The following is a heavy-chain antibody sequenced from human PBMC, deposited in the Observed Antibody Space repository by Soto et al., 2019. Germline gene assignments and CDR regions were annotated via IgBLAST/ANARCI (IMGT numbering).Heavy chain of an antibody. CDR1: GVTIRGYY. Sequence: QVQLQESGPGLVKPSETLSLTCNVSGVTIRGYYWNWIRQPPGKTLEWIGSSYYTGGTNYNASLESLVTISPETSNNQLSLSLASGTTANTEVYYCARGWRAAFDHWGQGTLVAAS. V-gene: IGHV4-59*01. CDR2: SYYTGGT. D-gene: IGHD6-25*01. J-gene: IGHJ4*02. CDR3: ARGWRAAFDH.